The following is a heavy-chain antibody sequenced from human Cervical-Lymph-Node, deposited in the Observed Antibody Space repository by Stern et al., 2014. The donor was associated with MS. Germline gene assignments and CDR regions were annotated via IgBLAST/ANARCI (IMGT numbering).Heavy chain of an antibody. CDR3: ARQRYFDY. Sequence: EVQLVESGAVVKKPGEPLKISCQASGYGFSDYWIGWVRQRPGKGLEWIGVMYPGDSDSTYSPSFEGQVTMSADKSIATAYLQWSSLKASDTAMYFCARQRYFDYWGQGTLVTVSS. CDR2: MYPGDSDS. J-gene: IGHJ4*02. CDR1: GYGFSDYW. V-gene: IGHV5-51*01.